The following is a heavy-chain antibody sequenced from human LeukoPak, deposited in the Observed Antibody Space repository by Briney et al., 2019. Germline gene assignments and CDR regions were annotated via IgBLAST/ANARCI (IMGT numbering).Heavy chain of an antibody. CDR3: ARNISSGWYVDF. D-gene: IGHD6-19*01. CDR1: GFTFSSYA. Sequence: PGGSLRLSCAASGFTFSSYAMSWVRQAPGRGLEWVSGISGNSIGTYYADSVKGRFTISRDTSKKTVYLQMNSLRAEDTALYYCARNISSGWYVDFWGQGTLVTVSS. CDR2: ISGNSIGT. J-gene: IGHJ4*02. V-gene: IGHV3-23*01.